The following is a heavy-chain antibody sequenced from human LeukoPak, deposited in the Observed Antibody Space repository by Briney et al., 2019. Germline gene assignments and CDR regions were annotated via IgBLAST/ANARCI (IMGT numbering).Heavy chain of an antibody. J-gene: IGHJ6*03. V-gene: IGHV1-69*05. CDR2: IIPIFGTA. Sequence: SVKVSCKASGGTFSSYAISWVRQAPGQGLEWMGRIIPIFGTANYAQKFQGRVTITTDESTSTAYMELSSLRSEDTAVYYCASPYYDFWSGYSSMDVWGKGTTVTVSS. CDR3: ASPYYDFWSGYSSMDV. CDR1: GGTFSSYA. D-gene: IGHD3-3*01.